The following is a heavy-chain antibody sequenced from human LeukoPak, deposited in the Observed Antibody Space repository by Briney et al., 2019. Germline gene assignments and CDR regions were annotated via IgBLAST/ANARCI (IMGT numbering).Heavy chain of an antibody. CDR3: AKGNPFYDY. Sequence: PSETLSLTCTVSGVSISIGTYYWGWIRQPPGKGLEWIGNIYYTGSTFYNPSLKSRVTISVDTPKNQFSLRLSSVTAADTAVYYCAKGNPFYDYWGQGTLVTVSS. CDR1: GVSISIGTYY. V-gene: IGHV4-39*01. D-gene: IGHD5/OR15-5a*01. J-gene: IGHJ4*02. CDR2: IYYTGST.